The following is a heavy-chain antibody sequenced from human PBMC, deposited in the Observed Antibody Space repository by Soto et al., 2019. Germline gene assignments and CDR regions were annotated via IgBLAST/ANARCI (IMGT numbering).Heavy chain of an antibody. CDR2: INAGNGNT. J-gene: IGHJ6*02. CDR3: ATPVAGKLEYYYYGMDV. V-gene: IGHV1-3*01. Sequence: ASVELSCKASGDTFTSYAMHWVRQAPGQRLEWMGWINAGNGNTKYSQKFQGRVTITRDTSASTAYMELSSLRSEDTAVYYCATPVAGKLEYYYYGMDVWGQGTTVTAP. D-gene: IGHD6-19*01. CDR1: GDTFTSYA.